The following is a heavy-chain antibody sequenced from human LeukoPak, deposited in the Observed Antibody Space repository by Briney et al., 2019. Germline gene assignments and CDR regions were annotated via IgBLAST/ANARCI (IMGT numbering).Heavy chain of an antibody. Sequence: PGGSLRISCAASGFTFSPYGMTWVRQAPGKGLVWVSRIKSDGSTRYADSVKGRFTISRDNAKNTVSLQMNSLRAEDTGVYYCARAPSEIGGYYPEYFRHWGQGTLVTVSP. CDR1: GFTFSPYG. D-gene: IGHD3-22*01. J-gene: IGHJ1*01. CDR2: IKSDGST. CDR3: ARAPSEIGGYYPEYFRH. V-gene: IGHV3-74*01.